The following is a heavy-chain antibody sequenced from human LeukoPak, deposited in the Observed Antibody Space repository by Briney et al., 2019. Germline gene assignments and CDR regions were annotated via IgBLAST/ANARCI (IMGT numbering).Heavy chain of an antibody. CDR1: GFTFSTYT. D-gene: IGHD5-12*01. CDR2: ISSGSGYI. V-gene: IGHV3-21*01. J-gene: IGHJ4*02. CDR3: TRGGTVATGIDY. Sequence: KPGGSLRLSCAASGFTFSTYTMNWVRQAPGKGLEWVSSISSGSGYIYYADSVKGRFTISRDNAENSLYLQMNSLRAEDTAVYYCTRGGTVATGIDYWGQGTLVTGSS.